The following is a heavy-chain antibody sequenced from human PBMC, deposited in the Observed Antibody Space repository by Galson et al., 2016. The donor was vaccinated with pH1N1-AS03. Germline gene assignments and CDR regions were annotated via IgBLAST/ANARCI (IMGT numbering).Heavy chain of an antibody. CDR3: ASDGVFDHKSAFDF. D-gene: IGHD3-9*01. CDR2: IDTDGTSA. V-gene: IGHV3-74*03. Sequence: SLRLSCAASGFAFNKFWMHWVRQAPGKGLEWVSQIDTDGTSATYADSVKGRFTPSRDNAKNTLYLQMNSLRDEDTAVYYCASDGVFDHKSAFDFWGQGTMVTVSS. J-gene: IGHJ3*01. CDR1: GFAFNKFW.